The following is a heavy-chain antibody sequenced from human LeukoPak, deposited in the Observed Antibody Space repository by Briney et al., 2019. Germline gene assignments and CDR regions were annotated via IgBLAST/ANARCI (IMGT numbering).Heavy chain of an antibody. D-gene: IGHD5-18*01. V-gene: IGHV4-34*01. Sequence: SETLSLTCAVYGGSFSGYYWSWIRQPPGKGLEWIGEINHSGSTNYNPSLKSRVTISVDTSKNQFSLKLSSVAAADTAVYYCARERRYSYGTYYFDYWGQGTLVTVSS. J-gene: IGHJ4*02. CDR3: ARERRYSYGTYYFDY. CDR2: INHSGST. CDR1: GGSFSGYY.